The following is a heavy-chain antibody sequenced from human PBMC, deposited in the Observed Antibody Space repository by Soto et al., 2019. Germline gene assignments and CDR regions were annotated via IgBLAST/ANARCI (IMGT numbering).Heavy chain of an antibody. D-gene: IGHD1-20*01. CDR2: IKEDGSEK. CDR3: AKPPDYNWNDY. CDR1: GFTFSRYW. V-gene: IGHV3-7*01. Sequence: GGSLRLSCAASGFTFSRYWMTWVRQAPGKGLEWVANIKEDGSEKYYVDSVKGRFTISRDNPKTTLYLQMNSLRAEDTAVYYCAKPPDYNWNDYWGQGTLVTVSS. J-gene: IGHJ4*02.